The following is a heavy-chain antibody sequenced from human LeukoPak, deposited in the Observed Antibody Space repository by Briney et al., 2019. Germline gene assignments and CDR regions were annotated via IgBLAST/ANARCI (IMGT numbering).Heavy chain of an antibody. CDR3: ARRGYDILTGYFMSGNWFDP. V-gene: IGHV4-39*01. D-gene: IGHD3-9*01. Sequence: SETLSLTCIVSGGSIATSSYYWGWIRQPPGKGLEWIGSVYYTGTTYYYPSLKSRVAISVDTSKNQFSLKLTSVTAADTAVYYCARRGYDILTGYFMSGNWFDPWGQGTLVTVSS. CDR2: VYYTGTT. J-gene: IGHJ5*02. CDR1: GGSIATSSYY.